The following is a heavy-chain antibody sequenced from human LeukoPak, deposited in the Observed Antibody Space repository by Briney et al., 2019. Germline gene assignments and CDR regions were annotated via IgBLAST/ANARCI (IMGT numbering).Heavy chain of an antibody. Sequence: GGSPRLSCAASGFAFSSYAMSWVRQAPGKGLEWVSAISGSGGSTYYADSVKGRFTISRDNSKNTLYLQMNSLRTEDKAVEYYAEDHARNSHYVEGPFDYWGQGTLVTVSS. D-gene: IGHD3-16*01. V-gene: IGHV3-23*01. J-gene: IGHJ4*02. CDR1: GFAFSSYA. CDR2: ISGSGGST. CDR3: AEDHARNSHYVEGPFDY.